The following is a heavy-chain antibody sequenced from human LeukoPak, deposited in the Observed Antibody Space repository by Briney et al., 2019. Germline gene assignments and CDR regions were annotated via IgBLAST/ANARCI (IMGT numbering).Heavy chain of an antibody. CDR3: ARACNFDQ. V-gene: IGHV5-51*01. J-gene: IGHJ4*02. CDR2: MNPGDSDT. Sequence: GESLKISCKGSGYSFTAYWIGWVRQMPGRGLEWMGIMNPGDSDTRYSTSFQCQVTSSADKSISNTYLEWSILKASDTAMYYCARACNFDQWGQGTLGIGSS. D-gene: IGHD2-15*01. CDR1: GYSFTAYW.